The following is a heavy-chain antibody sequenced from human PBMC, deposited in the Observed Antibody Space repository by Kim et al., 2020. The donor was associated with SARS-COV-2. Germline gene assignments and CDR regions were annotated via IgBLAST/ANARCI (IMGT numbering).Heavy chain of an antibody. Sequence: ASVKVSCKASGYTFTSYAMNWVRQAPGQGLEWMGWINTNTGNPTYAQGFTGRFVFSLDTSVSTAYLQISSLKAEDTAVYYCARGSGVVVITAYEHWGQGTLVTVSS. V-gene: IGHV7-4-1*02. D-gene: IGHD3-22*01. CDR2: INTNTGNP. CDR3: ARGSGVVVITAYEH. J-gene: IGHJ1*01. CDR1: GYTFTSYA.